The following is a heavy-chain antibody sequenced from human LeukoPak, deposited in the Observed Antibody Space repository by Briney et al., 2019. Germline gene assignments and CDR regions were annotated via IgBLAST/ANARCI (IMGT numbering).Heavy chain of an antibody. CDR1: GGSISGYY. Sequence: PSETLSLTCTVSGGSISGYYWNWVRQPPGKGLEWIGYIYYSGSTNYNPSLKSRVTISVDTSKNQFSLKLSSVTAADTAVYYCAREYTLYRSGWFLDYWGQGTVVTVSS. D-gene: IGHD6-19*01. CDR3: AREYTLYRSGWFLDY. V-gene: IGHV4-59*01. J-gene: IGHJ4*02. CDR2: IYYSGST.